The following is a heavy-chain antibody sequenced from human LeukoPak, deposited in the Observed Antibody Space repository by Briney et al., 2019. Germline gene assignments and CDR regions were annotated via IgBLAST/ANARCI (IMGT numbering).Heavy chain of an antibody. CDR1: GGSISSSSYY. D-gene: IGHD6-13*01. Sequence: PSETLSLTCTVSGGSISSSSYYWGWIRQPPGKGLEWIGSIYYSGNTHYNPSLKSRVTISVDTSKNQFSLKLSSVTAADTAVYYCARRNLEYSSKGAFDIWGQGTMVTVSS. J-gene: IGHJ3*02. CDR2: IYYSGNT. V-gene: IGHV4-39*01. CDR3: ARRNLEYSSKGAFDI.